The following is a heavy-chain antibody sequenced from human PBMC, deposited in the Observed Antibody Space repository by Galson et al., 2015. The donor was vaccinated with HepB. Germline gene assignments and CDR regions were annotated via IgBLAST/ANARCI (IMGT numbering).Heavy chain of an antibody. CDR2: INHSGST. V-gene: IGHV4-34*01. J-gene: IGHJ4*02. CDR1: GGSFSGYY. CDR3: ARVARFLEWCPLDY. Sequence: SETLSLTCAVYGGSFSGYYWSWIRQLPGKGLEWIGEINHSGSTNYNPSLKSRVTISVDTSKNQFPLKLSSVTAADTAVYYCARVARFLEWCPLDYWGQGTLVTVSS. D-gene: IGHD3-3*01.